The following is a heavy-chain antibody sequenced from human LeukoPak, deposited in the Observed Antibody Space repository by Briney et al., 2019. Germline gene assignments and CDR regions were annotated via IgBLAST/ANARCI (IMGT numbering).Heavy chain of an antibody. Sequence: GGSLRLSCAASGFTFSSYGMHWVRQAPGKGLEWVAVIWYDGSNKYYGDSVKGRFTISRDNSKNTLYLQMNSLRAEDTAVYYCASVVDRSGHFDYWGQGTLVTVSS. V-gene: IGHV3-33*01. D-gene: IGHD3-22*01. CDR2: IWYDGSNK. CDR3: ASVVDRSGHFDY. J-gene: IGHJ4*02. CDR1: GFTFSSYG.